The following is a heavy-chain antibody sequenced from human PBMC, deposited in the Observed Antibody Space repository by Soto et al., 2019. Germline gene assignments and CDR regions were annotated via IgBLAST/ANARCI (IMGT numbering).Heavy chain of an antibody. CDR2: ISAYNGNT. CDR3: ARAEIALGYCSSTSCHTHPTYFDY. CDR1: GYTFTSYG. D-gene: IGHD2-2*02. J-gene: IGHJ4*02. V-gene: IGHV1-18*01. Sequence: ASVKVSCKASGYTFTSYGISWVRQAPGQGLEWMGWISAYNGNTNYAQKLQGRVTMTTDTSTSTAYMELRSLRSDDTAVYYCARAEIALGYCSSTSCHTHPTYFDYWGQGTLVTVSS.